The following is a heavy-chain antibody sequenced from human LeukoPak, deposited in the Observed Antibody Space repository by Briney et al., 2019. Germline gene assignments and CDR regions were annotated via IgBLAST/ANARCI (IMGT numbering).Heavy chain of an antibody. Sequence: SETLSLTCAVYGGSFSVYYWSWIRQPPGKGLEWIGYIYYSGSTYYNPSLKSRVTISVDTSKNQFSLKLRSVTAAYTAVYYCARGNDYYDISRLSRGAIDICGQGTMFTVSS. CDR2: IYYSGST. D-gene: IGHD3-22*01. CDR1: GGSFSVYY. V-gene: IGHV4-34*09. J-gene: IGHJ3*02. CDR3: ARGNDYYDISRLSRGAIDI.